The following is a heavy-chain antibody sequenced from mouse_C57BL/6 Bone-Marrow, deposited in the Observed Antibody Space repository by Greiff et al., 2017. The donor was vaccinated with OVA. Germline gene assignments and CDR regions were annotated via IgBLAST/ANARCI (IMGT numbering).Heavy chain of an antibody. D-gene: IGHD1-1*01. V-gene: IGHV5-4*01. CDR2: ISDGGSYT. J-gene: IGHJ4*01. Sequence: EVKLVESGGGLVKPGGSLKLSCAASGFTFSSYAMSWVRQTPEKRLEWVATISDGGSYTYYPANVKGRFTIHRDNAKNNLYLQMSHLKSEDTAMYYCERDPLYYYGSSPLAMDYWCQGTAVTVSS. CDR1: GFTFSSYA. CDR3: ERDPLYYYGSSPLAMDY.